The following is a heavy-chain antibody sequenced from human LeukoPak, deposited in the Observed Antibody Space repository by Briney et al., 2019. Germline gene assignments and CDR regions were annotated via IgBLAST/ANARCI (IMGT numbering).Heavy chain of an antibody. J-gene: IGHJ4*02. D-gene: IGHD3-10*01. CDR1: GFTFRSYE. CDR2: ISSSGSTI. V-gene: IGHV3-48*03. Sequence: GGSLRLSCAASGFTFRSYEMNWVRHAPGKGMECVSYISSSGSTIYYTVSVKGRFTISTDNAKHSLYLQMNSLRAEDTAVYYCARILWPGDPWHDYWGQGTLVTVSS. CDR3: ARILWPGDPWHDY.